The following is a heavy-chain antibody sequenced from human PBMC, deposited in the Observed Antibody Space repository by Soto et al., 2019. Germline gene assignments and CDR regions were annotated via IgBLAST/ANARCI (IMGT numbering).Heavy chain of an antibody. Sequence: ASVKVSCKASGYTFTSYDINWVRQATGQGLEWMGWMNPNSGNTGYAQKFQGRVTMTRNTSISTAYMELSSLRSEDTAVYYCARIGGIAARQYNWFDPWGQGTLVTVSS. CDR1: GYTFTSYD. J-gene: IGHJ5*02. CDR2: MNPNSGNT. V-gene: IGHV1-8*01. D-gene: IGHD6-6*01. CDR3: ARIGGIAARQYNWFDP.